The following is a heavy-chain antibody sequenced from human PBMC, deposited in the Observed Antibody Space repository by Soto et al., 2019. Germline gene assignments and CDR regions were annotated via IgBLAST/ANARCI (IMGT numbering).Heavy chain of an antibody. J-gene: IGHJ4*02. CDR1: GYTFTDYD. D-gene: IGHD6-19*01. CDR2: MNPSSGKT. V-gene: IGHV1-8*01. Sequence: QVQLVQSGAEVKTPGASVKVSCKASGYTFTDYDINWVRQAPGQGLEWVGRMNPSSGKTDYAQNFQARVTMTRDTSISTAYLELSNLGYEDTAVFYCSTWGRDGWYTGFFWGQGTVVTVAS. CDR3: STWGRDGWYTGFF.